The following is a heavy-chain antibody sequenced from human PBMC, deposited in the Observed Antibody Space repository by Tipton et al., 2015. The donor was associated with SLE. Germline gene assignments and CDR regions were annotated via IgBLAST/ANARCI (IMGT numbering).Heavy chain of an antibody. CDR1: GFSISTGYY. D-gene: IGHD2-2*01. CDR3: ARGSRYQLTYYYMDV. CDR2: IYHTGST. V-gene: IGHV4-38-2*02. J-gene: IGHJ6*03. Sequence: LRLSCTVSGFSISTGYYWGWIRRPPGKGLEWIGNIYHTGSTYYNPSLKSRVTISLDTSKNQFSLNLSSVTAADTAVYYCARGSRYQLTYYYMDVWGKGTTVTVSS.